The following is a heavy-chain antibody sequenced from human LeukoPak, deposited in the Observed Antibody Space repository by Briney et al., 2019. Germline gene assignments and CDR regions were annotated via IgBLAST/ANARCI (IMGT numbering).Heavy chain of an antibody. D-gene: IGHD6-6*01. CDR2: ITRKVDGGAT. CDR3: TADSRPAERALHHRGAFNM. CDR1: GFAFSEAW. V-gene: IGHV3-15*01. Sequence: GGSLRLSCTASGFAFSEAWLTWVRQAPGKGLEWVGRITRKVDGGATDFAAPVKGRFTISRDDSKNTLYLQMSSLKTDDTAVYYCTADSRPAERALHHRGAFNMWGQGTVVTVSS. J-gene: IGHJ3*02.